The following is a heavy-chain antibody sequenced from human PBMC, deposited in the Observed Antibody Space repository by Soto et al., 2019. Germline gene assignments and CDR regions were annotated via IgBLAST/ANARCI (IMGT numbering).Heavy chain of an antibody. J-gene: IGHJ6*03. CDR3: ARLKGIAARPGDYYYYYMDV. V-gene: IGHV1-18*01. CDR2: ISAYNGNT. D-gene: IGHD6-6*01. CDR1: GYTFTSYC. Sequence: ASVKVSCKASGYTFTSYCISWVRQAPGQGLEWMGWISAYNGNTNYAQKLQGRVTMTTDTSTSTAYMELRSLRSDDTAVYYCARLKGIAARPGDYYYYYMDVWGKGTTVTVSS.